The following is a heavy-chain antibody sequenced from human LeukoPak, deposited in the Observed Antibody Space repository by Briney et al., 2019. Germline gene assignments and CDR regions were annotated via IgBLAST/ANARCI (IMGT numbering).Heavy chain of an antibody. J-gene: IGHJ3*02. Sequence: PSQTLSLTCAISDDSISSGGYSWSWIRQPPGKGLEWIGYIHDSGSTYYNPSLKSRVTISLDTSKKQFSLNLKYVTAADTAVYYCARVASSVRDDPFDIWGQGTRVTVSS. CDR2: IHDSGST. D-gene: IGHD6-19*01. V-gene: IGHV4-30-4*07. CDR3: ARVASSVRDDPFDI. CDR1: DDSISSGGYS.